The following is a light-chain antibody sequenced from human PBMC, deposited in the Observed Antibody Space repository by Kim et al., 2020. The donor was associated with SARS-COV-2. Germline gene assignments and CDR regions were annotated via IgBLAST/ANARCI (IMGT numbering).Light chain of an antibody. J-gene: IGLJ3*02. CDR2: RNN. CDR1: SKNVGNQG. V-gene: IGLV10-54*01. CDR3: SVWDSSLSAWV. Sequence: QTATLTCTGNSKNVGNQGAAWLQQHQGHPPKLLSYRNNNRPSGISERLSASRSGNTASLTITGLQPEDEADYYCSVWDSSLSAWVFGGGTQLTVL.